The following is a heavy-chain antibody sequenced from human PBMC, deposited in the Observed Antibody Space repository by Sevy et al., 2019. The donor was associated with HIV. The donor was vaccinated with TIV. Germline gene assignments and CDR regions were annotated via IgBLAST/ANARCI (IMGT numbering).Heavy chain of an antibody. CDR2: FDPEDGRT. CDR1: GHTLTGVS. CDR3: AATKDYYENSGHPFDY. V-gene: IGHV1-24*01. Sequence: ASVKVSCKVSGHTLTGVSMHWVRQAPGKGLQWMGTFDPEDGRTLYAQNFQDRVTMTEDTSTDTAYMELSSLKSEDTAMYYCAATKDYYENSGHPFDYWGQGTLVTVSS. J-gene: IGHJ4*02. D-gene: IGHD3-22*01.